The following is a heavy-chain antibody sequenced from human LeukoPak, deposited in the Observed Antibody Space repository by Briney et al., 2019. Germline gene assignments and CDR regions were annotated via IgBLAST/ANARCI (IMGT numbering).Heavy chain of an antibody. D-gene: IGHD5-18*01. CDR3: ARDRNVDTAMVTGNWFDP. J-gene: IGHJ5*02. V-gene: IGHV3-53*01. Sequence: GGSLRLSCAASGFTVSSNYMSWVRQAPGKGLEWVSLIYSGGSTSYADSVKGRFTFSRDNSKNTLYLQMNSLRAEDTAVYYCARDRNVDTAMVTGNWFDPWGQGTLVTVSS. CDR1: GFTVSSNY. CDR2: IYSGGST.